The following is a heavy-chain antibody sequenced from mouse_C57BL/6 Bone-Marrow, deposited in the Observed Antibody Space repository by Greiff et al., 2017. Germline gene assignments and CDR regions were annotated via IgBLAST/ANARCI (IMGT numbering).Heavy chain of an antibody. V-gene: IGHV1-69*01. CDR2: IDPSDSYT. Sequence: VKLQQPGAELVMPGASVKLSCKASGYTFTSYWMHWVKQRPGQGLEWIGEIDPSDSYTNYNQKFKGKSTLTVDKSSSTAYMQLSSLTSEDSAVYYCARIGYGSSYDWYFDVWGTGTTVTVSS. J-gene: IGHJ1*03. CDR3: ARIGYGSSYDWYFDV. D-gene: IGHD1-1*01. CDR1: GYTFTSYW.